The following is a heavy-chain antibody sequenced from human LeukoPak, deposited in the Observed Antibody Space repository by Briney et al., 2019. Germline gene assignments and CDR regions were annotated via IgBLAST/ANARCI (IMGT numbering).Heavy chain of an antibody. CDR3: ARVPMGDSSGWY. CDR1: GFTFSSYA. J-gene: IGHJ2*01. CDR2: ISYDGSNK. V-gene: IGHV3-30-3*01. D-gene: IGHD6-19*01. Sequence: PGRSLRLSCAASGFTFSSYAMHWVRQAPGKGLEWVAVISYDGSNKYYADSVKGRFTISRDNSKNTLYLQMNSLRAEDTAVYYCARVPMGDSSGWY.